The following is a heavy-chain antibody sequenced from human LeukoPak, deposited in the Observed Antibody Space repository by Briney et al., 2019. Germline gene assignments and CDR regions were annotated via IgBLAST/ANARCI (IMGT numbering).Heavy chain of an antibody. CDR2: ISSRSMTI. J-gene: IGHJ2*01. CDR3: ARDLNWHFDL. Sequence: PGGSLRLSCAASGFSLSSYSMNWVRQVPGKGLEWVSYISSRSMTIYYADPVKGRFTISRDNAKNSLYVQMNSLKDEDTAVYYCARDLNWHFDLWGRGTQVTVSS. CDR1: GFSLSSYS. V-gene: IGHV3-48*02.